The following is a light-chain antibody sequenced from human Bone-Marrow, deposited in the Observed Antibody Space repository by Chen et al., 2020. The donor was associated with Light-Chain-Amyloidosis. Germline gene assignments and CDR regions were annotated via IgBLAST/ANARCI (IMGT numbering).Light chain of an antibody. V-gene: IGLV1-47*01. CDR3: AAWDENLSTWE. CDR2: KDS. CDR1: SSNVGNNY. Sequence: QPLLTQPPSASAPPGQMINISCYGVSSNVGNNYVSWYRHLPGTAPELLIFKDSRRPLGVPDRFSASKSGTSASLFISGLRSEDEADYTCAAWDENLSTWEFGGGTRLTVL. J-gene: IGLJ3*02.